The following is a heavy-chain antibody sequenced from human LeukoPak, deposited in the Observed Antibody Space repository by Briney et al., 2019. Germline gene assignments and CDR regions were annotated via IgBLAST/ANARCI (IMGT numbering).Heavy chain of an antibody. D-gene: IGHD7-27*01. CDR2: ISYDGSNK. CDR3: AKEGSDGGLGDY. J-gene: IGHJ4*02. V-gene: IGHV3-30*18. CDR1: GFTFSSYG. Sequence: PGGSLRLSSAASGFTFSSYGMHWVRQAPGKGLEWVAVISYDGSNKYYADSVKGRFTISRDNSKNTLYLQMNSLRAEDTAVYYCAKEGSDGGLGDYWGQGTLVTVSS.